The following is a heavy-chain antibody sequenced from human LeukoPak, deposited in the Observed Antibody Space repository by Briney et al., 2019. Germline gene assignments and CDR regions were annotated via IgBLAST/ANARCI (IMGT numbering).Heavy chain of an antibody. CDR2: TYYRSKWYN. J-gene: IGHJ4*02. D-gene: IGHD6-13*01. V-gene: IGHV6-1*01. CDR3: ARDRFWYSSSWYYFDY. Sequence: SQTLSLTCAISGDSVSSNSVAWNWIRQSPSRGLEWLGRTYYRSKWYNDYAVSVKSRITINPDTSKNQFSLQLNSVTPEDTAVYYCARDRFWYSSSWYYFDYWGQGTLVTVSS. CDR1: GDSVSSNSVA.